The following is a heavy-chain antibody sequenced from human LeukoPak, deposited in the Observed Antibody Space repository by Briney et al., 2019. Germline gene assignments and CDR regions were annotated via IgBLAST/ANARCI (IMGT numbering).Heavy chain of an antibody. Sequence: PGGSLGLSCAASGFTFSSYAMSWVRQAPGKGLEWVSAISGSGGSTYYADSVKGRFTISRDNSKNTLYLQMNSLRAEDTAVYYCAKVLFPSVVVITTPGNYWGQGTLVTVSS. CDR2: ISGSGGST. CDR1: GFTFSSYA. V-gene: IGHV3-23*01. CDR3: AKVLFPSVVVITTPGNY. J-gene: IGHJ4*02. D-gene: IGHD3-22*01.